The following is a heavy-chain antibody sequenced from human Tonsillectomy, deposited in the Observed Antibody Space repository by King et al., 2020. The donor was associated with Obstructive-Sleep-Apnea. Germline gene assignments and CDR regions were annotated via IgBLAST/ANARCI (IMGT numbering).Heavy chain of an antibody. CDR3: ARQRNGRLGDFNYCDY. D-gene: IGHD1-26*01. CDR2: IYPGDSDT. Sequence: QLVQSGAEVKKPGESLKISCKGSGYSFTNYWIGWVRQMPGKGLEWMGIIYPGDSDTRYSPSFQGQDTISADKSISTAYLQGGSLRASDTAIYFCARQRNGRLGDFNYCDYWGQGTLVTVSS. CDR1: GYSFTNYW. J-gene: IGHJ4*02. V-gene: IGHV5-51*01.